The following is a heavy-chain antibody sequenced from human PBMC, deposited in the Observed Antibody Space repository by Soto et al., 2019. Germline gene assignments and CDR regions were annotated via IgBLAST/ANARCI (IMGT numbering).Heavy chain of an antibody. CDR1: GGSITSHY. D-gene: IGHD2-21*01. CDR2: IHHSGST. J-gene: IGHJ6*02. CDR3: AIQGVGQLHGLVDV. V-gene: IGHV4-59*08. Sequence: QVQLQESGPGLVKPSETLSLTCSVSGGSITSHYCSWFRQPPGKGLEWIGYIHHSGSTSYNPSLKRRATMSVDTSTNHFSLKVNSVTAADTALYYCAIQGVGQLHGLVDVWGPGTMVTVSS.